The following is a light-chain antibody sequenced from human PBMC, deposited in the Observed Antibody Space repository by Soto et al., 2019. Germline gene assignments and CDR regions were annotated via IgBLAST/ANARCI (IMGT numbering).Light chain of an antibody. V-gene: IGKV1D-12*01. CDR2: GAS. CDR3: QQSKSFPRT. J-gene: IGKJ4*01. CDR1: QSITSW. Sequence: DIQLTQSPSSLSASVGDRVTITCRASQSITSWLAWYQQRPGEAPKLLIYGASSLQSGVPSRFSGRGSGTYITLTITSLQPEDFGTYYCQQSKSFPRTFGGGTRVEI.